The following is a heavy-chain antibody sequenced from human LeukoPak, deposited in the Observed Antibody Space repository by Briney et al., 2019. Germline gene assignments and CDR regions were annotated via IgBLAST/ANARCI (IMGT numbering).Heavy chain of an antibody. CDR2: IYYSGST. Sequence: SETLSLTCTVSGGSISSYYWGWIRQPPGKGLGWIGSIYYSGSTYYNPSLKSRVTISVDTPKNQFSLKLSSVTAADTAVYYCARHTFYYYDSSGYYERPFDYWGQGTLVTVSS. CDR1: GGSISSYY. J-gene: IGHJ4*02. V-gene: IGHV4-39*01. CDR3: ARHTFYYYDSSGYYERPFDY. D-gene: IGHD3-22*01.